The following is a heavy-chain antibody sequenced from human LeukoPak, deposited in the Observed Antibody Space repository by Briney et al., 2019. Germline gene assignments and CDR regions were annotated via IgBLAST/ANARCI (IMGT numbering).Heavy chain of an antibody. D-gene: IGHD6-19*01. CDR1: GFTFSSYG. V-gene: IGHV3-23*01. J-gene: IGHJ4*02. CDR3: ARARLAVSGNYFEN. Sequence: GGTLRLSCAAPGFTFSSYGMSWVRQAPGKGLEWVSAISGSGGSTYYADSVKGRFTISRDNAKNSLYLQMNSLRVEDTAVYHCARARLAVSGNYFENWGQGTLVTVSS. CDR2: ISGSGGST.